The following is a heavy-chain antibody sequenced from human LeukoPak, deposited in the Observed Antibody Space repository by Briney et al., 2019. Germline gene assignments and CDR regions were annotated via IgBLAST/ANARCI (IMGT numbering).Heavy chain of an antibody. CDR3: AREHSSSWYLVPKFDP. CDR1: GGSISSYY. CDR2: IYYSGST. Sequence: PSETLSLTCTVSGGSISSYYWSWIRQHPGKGLEWIGYIYYSGSTYYNPSLKSRVTISVDTSKNQFSLKLSSVTAADTAVYYCAREHSSSWYLVPKFDPWGQGTLVTASS. D-gene: IGHD6-13*01. J-gene: IGHJ5*02. V-gene: IGHV4-59*06.